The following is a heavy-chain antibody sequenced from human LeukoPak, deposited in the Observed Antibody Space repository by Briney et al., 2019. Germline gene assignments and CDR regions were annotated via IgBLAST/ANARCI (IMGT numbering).Heavy chain of an antibody. J-gene: IGHJ3*02. CDR2: ISSNGGST. D-gene: IGHD3-16*01. Sequence: GGSLSLSCAASGFTLSSYAMHWVRQTPGKGLEYVSGISSNGGSTYYANSVQGRFTISRDNSENTLYLQMGSLRAEDMAVYHCARALGFSRAFDIWGQGTMVTVSS. V-gene: IGHV3-64*01. CDR3: ARALGFSRAFDI. CDR1: GFTLSSYA.